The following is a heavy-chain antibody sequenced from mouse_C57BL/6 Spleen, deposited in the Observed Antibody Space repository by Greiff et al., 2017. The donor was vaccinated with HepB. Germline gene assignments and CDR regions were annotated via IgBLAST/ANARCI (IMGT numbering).Heavy chain of an antibody. D-gene: IGHD2-5*01. J-gene: IGHJ1*03. CDR2: ISYDGSN. V-gene: IGHV3-6*01. CDR1: GYSITSGYY. CDR3: ARDGSNYALYFDV. Sequence: EVKLQESGPGLVKPSQSLSLTCSVTGYSITSGYYWTWIRQFPGNTLEWMGYISYDGSNNYNPSLKNRISITRDTSKNQFFLKLNSVTTEDTATYYCARDGSNYALYFDVWGTGTTVTVSS.